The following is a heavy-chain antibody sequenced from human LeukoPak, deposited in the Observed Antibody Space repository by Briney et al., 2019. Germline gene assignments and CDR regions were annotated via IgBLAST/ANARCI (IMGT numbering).Heavy chain of an antibody. V-gene: IGHV3-64*01. CDR3: ARDPSVGGYSGSELDF. J-gene: IGHJ4*02. D-gene: IGHD5-12*01. CDR1: GFTFSHFF. CDR2: ISYTGDET. Sequence: PGGSLRLSCAGSGFTFSHFFMHWVRQAPGKGLEYVSAISYTGDETYYAKSVKDRFTVSRDNSKNTLYLQMGSLRPEDTAIYFCARDPSVGGYSGSELDFWGQGTLVTVSS.